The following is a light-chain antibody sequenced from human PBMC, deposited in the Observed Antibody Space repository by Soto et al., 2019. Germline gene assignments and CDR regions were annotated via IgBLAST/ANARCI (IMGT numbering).Light chain of an antibody. J-gene: IGKJ5*01. CDR2: DAS. CDR1: QSISTY. V-gene: IGKV1-39*01. CDR3: QQRYIDPIT. Sequence: DIQMTQSPSSLSASVGNRFTITCRASQSISTYLNWYQKKPGKAPNLLIYDASRLQSGVPSRFSGSGGGTDFTLSISSVQPEDFATYFCQQRYIDPITFGQGTRLEIK.